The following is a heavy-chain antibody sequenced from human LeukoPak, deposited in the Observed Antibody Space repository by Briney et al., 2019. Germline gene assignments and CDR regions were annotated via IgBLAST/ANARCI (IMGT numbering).Heavy chain of an antibody. CDR2: ISASGGST. V-gene: IGHV3-23*01. CDR3: AKDLIGYSYASLYFDY. CDR1: GFTFSSYA. D-gene: IGHD5-18*01. J-gene: IGHJ4*02. Sequence: PGGSLRLSCAASGFTFSSYAMSWVRQAPGKGLEWVSGISASGGSTYYADSVKGRFTISRDNSKNTLDLQMNSLRAEDTAIYYCAKDLIGYSYASLYFDYWGQGTLVTVSS.